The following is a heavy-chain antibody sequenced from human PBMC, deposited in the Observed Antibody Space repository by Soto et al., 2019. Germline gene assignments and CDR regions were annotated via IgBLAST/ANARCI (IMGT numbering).Heavy chain of an antibody. CDR1: GCKFVGYW. D-gene: IGHD3-3*01. Sequence: GEPKRISYRGSGCKFVGYWIAWVRQMPGKGLELMGIIYPSDSDTRYRPSFQGQVTISADKSISSAYLQWSSLRASDTAMYYCARGGVSTRTFDYWGQGTPVPV. CDR2: IYPSDSDT. V-gene: IGHV5-51*01. CDR3: ARGGVSTRTFDY. J-gene: IGHJ4*02.